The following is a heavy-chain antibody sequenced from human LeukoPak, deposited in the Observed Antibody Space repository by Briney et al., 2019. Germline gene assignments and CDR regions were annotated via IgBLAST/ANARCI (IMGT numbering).Heavy chain of an antibody. Sequence: PGGSLRLSCAASGFTFSSYGMHWVRQAPGKGLEWVAFIRYDGSNKYYADSVKGRFTISRDNSKNTLYLQMNSLRAEDTAVYYCAKDQGITMVRGVIAPKGLDYWGQGTLVTVSS. CDR3: AKDQGITMVRGVIAPKGLDY. CDR2: IRYDGSNK. CDR1: GFTFSSYG. J-gene: IGHJ4*02. D-gene: IGHD3-10*01. V-gene: IGHV3-30*02.